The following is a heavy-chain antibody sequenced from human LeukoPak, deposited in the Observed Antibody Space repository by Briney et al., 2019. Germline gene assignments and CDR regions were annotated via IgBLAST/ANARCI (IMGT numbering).Heavy chain of an antibody. CDR1: GGTFSSYA. V-gene: IGHV1-69*13. Sequence: SVKVSCKASGGTFSSYAISWVRQAPGQGLEWMGGIIPIFGTANYAQKFQGRVTITADESTSTAYMELSSQRSEDTAVYYCARGPWSGYYYYYMDVWGKGTTVTVSS. CDR3: ARGPWSGYYYYYMDV. D-gene: IGHD2-8*02. J-gene: IGHJ6*03. CDR2: IIPIFGTA.